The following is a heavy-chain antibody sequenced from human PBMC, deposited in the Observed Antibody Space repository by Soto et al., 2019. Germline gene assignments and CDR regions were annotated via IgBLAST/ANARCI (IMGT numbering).Heavy chain of an antibody. V-gene: IGHV4-39*01. CDR2: IYYSGST. Sequence: SETLSLTCTVSGGSISSSSYYWGWIRQPPGKGLEWIGSIYYSGSTYYNPSLKSRVTISVDTSKNQFSLKLSSVTAADTAVYYCARQQHQGDYYYYYMDVWGKGTTVTVSS. CDR3: ARQQHQGDYYYYYMDV. J-gene: IGHJ6*03. CDR1: GGSISSSSYY. D-gene: IGHD2-2*01.